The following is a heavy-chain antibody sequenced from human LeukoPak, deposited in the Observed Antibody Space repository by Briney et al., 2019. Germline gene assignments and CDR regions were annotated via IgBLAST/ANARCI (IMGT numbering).Heavy chain of an antibody. D-gene: IGHD2-15*01. CDR1: GGSFSGYY. V-gene: IGHV4-34*01. Sequence: AETLSLTCAVYGGSFSGYYWSWIRQPPGKGLEWIGEINHSGSTNYNPSLKSRVTISVDTSKNQFSLKLTSVTAADTAVYYCARGYCSGGSCYSWFDPWGQGTLVTVSS. CDR3: ARGYCSGGSCYSWFDP. CDR2: INHSGST. J-gene: IGHJ5*02.